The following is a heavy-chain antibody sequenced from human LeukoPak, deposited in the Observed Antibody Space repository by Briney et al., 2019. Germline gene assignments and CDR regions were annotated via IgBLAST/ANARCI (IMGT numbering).Heavy chain of an antibody. CDR2: IYHSGST. J-gene: IGHJ3*01. V-gene: IGHV4-30-2*01. CDR1: GGSISSGGYY. CDR3: ARGDDAFDF. Sequence: SLTLSLTCTVSGGSISSGGYYWSWIRQPPGKGLEWIGYIYHSGSTYYNPSLKSRVTISVDRSKNQFSLKLSSVTAADTAVYYCARGDDAFDFWGQGTMVTVSS.